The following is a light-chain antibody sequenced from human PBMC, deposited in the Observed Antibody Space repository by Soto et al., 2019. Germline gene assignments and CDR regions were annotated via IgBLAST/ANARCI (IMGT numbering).Light chain of an antibody. CDR1: QSVSSSF. J-gene: IGKJ4*01. CDR3: QQYGSSPLT. V-gene: IGKV3-20*01. Sequence: EIVLTQSPGTLSLSPGEIATLSCRASQSVSSSFLAWYQQKPGQAPRLLIYGATSRATGIPDRLSVSGSGTDFTLTISRLEPEDFEVYYCQQYGSSPLTCGGGTKVELK. CDR2: GAT.